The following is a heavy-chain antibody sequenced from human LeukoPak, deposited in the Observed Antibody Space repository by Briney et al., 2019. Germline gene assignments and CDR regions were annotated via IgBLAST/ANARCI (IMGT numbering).Heavy chain of an antibody. D-gene: IGHD4-11*01. Sequence: SETLSLTCTVSSRYINRGDYYWSWIRQHPGKGLEWIGYIHYSGSTYYNPSLNSRVTISVDRSANHFSLKVSSVTAADTAVYYCARDAIDSNYFDFWGQGTLVTVSS. CDR2: IHYSGST. CDR1: SRYINRGDYY. V-gene: IGHV4-31*03. J-gene: IGHJ4*02. CDR3: ARDAIDSNYFDF.